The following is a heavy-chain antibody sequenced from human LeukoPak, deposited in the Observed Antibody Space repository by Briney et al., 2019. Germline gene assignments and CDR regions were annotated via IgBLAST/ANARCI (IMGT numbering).Heavy chain of an antibody. J-gene: IGHJ5*02. V-gene: IGHV1-8*01. CDR3: ARVVRGLGWFDP. CDR1: GYTFGRYD. CDR2: MNPNTGNT. Sequence: ASVKVSCKASGYTFGRYDINWVRQATGQGLEWMGWMNPNTGNTFYAQKLQGRVTMTRNTSISTAYMELSSLRSDDTAVYYCARVVRGLGWFDPWGQGTLVTVSS. D-gene: IGHD3-10*01.